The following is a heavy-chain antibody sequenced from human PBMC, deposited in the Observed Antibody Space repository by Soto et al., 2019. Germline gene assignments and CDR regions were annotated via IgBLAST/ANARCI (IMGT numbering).Heavy chain of an antibody. CDR1: GESISSGGYY. D-gene: IGHD6-6*01. Sequence: QVQLQESGPGLVKASQTLSLICSVSGESISSGGYYWSWIRHHPGKGLEWIGYIYDSESAYYNPSLNSRVTISMDTAKTHFAMKLSSVSAADTAVYYCARASSSSSAADYWGQGTLITVSS. J-gene: IGHJ4*02. CDR2: IYDSESA. V-gene: IGHV4-31*03. CDR3: ARASSSSSAADY.